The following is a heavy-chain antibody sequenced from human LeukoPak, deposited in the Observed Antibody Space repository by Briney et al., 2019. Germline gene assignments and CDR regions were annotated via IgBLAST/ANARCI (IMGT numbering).Heavy chain of an antibody. CDR2: IYTGGST. V-gene: IGHV4-4*07. Sequence: SETLSLTCTVSGCSISSYYWSWIRQPAGKGLEWNGRIYTGGSTNYNPSLKSRVTMSVDTSKNQCSLQLRSVTAADTAVYYCARDSHRGYIAAAGTFDYYYDYGMDVWGQGTTVTVSS. CDR3: ARDSHRGYIAAAGTFDYYYDYGMDV. J-gene: IGHJ6*02. D-gene: IGHD6-13*01. CDR1: GCSISSYY.